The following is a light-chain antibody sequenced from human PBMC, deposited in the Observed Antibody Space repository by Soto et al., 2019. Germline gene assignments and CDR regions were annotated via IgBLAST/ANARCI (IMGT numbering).Light chain of an antibody. CDR3: SSYRAGGTVV. Sequence: QSALTQPASVSGAPGPSITVSCTGTVSDVGGYRYVSWYQQHPGKAPKLIIYDVATRPSGISDRISGSKSGNTASLTISGLQPEDEADYFCSSYRAGGTVVLGGGTKLTVL. J-gene: IGLJ2*01. CDR2: DVA. V-gene: IGLV2-14*03. CDR1: VSDVGGYRY.